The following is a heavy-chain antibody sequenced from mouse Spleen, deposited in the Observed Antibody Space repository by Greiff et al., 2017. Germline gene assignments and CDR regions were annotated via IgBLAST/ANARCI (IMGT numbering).Heavy chain of an antibody. Sequence: EVKLMESGPGLVKPSQSLSLTCSVTGYSITSGYYWNWIRQFPGNKLEWMGYISYDGSNNYNPSLKNRISITRDTSKNQFFLKLNSVTTEDTATYYCARDLDGYYHWGQGTTLTVSS. J-gene: IGHJ2*01. CDR1: GYSITSGYY. CDR3: ARDLDGYYH. CDR2: ISYDGSN. D-gene: IGHD2-3*01. V-gene: IGHV3-6*01.